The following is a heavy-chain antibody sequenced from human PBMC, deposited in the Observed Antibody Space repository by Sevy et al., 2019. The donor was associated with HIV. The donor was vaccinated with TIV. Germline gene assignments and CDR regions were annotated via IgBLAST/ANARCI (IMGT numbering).Heavy chain of an antibody. CDR1: DASITTNY. CDR2: FFHSGTT. J-gene: IGHJ3*02. Sequence: ETLSLTCLVSDASITTNYWSWIRQAPGKGLEWIGYFFHSGTTNYNRSLKSRVTISGDTSKNEFSLRLTSVTAADTAVYYCARSRAYPRDSDDGFANWGQGTMVTVSS. CDR3: ARSRAYPRDSDDGFAN. V-gene: IGHV4-59*01. D-gene: IGHD2-21*01.